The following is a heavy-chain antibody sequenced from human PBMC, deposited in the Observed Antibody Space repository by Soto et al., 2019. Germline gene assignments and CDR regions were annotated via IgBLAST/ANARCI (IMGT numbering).Heavy chain of an antibody. CDR2: IYYSGST. D-gene: IGHD5-12*01. J-gene: IGHJ4*02. CDR3: ARERWLQFDY. Sequence: SETLSLTCTVSGGSVSSGSYYWSWIRQPPGKGLEWIGYIYYSGSTNYNPSLKSRVTISVDTSKNQFSLKLSSVTAADTAVYYCARERWLQFDYWGQGTLVTVSS. CDR1: GGSVSSGSYY. V-gene: IGHV4-61*01.